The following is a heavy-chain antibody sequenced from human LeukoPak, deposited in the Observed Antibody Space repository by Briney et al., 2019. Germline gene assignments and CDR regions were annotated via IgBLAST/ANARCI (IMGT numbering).Heavy chain of an antibody. CDR3: ARHQWHYYYYMGV. CDR1: GGSISSSSYY. J-gene: IGHJ6*03. CDR2: IYYSGDT. V-gene: IGHV4-39*01. D-gene: IGHD6-19*01. Sequence: PSETLSLTCTVSGGSISSSSYYWGWIRQPPGKGLEWIGSIYYSGDTYYNPSLKCRRVTISVDTSKNQFSLRLSSVTAADTAVYYCARHQWHYYYYMGVWGKGTTVIVSS.